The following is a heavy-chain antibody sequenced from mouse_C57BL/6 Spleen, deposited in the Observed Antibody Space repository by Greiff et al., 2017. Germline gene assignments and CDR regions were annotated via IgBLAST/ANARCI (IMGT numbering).Heavy chain of an antibody. Sequence: VQLKASGGGLVQPGGSMKLSCAASGFTFSDAWMDWVRQSPEKGLEWVAEIRNKANNHATYYAESVKGRFTISRDDSKSSVYLQMNSVRAEDTGIYYCTRGYYGSSYVWGYFDVWGTGTTVTVSS. V-gene: IGHV6-6*01. CDR2: IRNKANNHAT. CDR1: GFTFSDAW. CDR3: TRGYYGSSYVWGYFDV. J-gene: IGHJ1*03. D-gene: IGHD1-1*01.